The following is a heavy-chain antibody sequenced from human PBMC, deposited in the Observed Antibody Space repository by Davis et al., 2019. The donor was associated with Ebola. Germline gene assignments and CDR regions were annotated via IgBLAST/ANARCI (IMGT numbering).Heavy chain of an antibody. D-gene: IGHD2-8*01. CDR2: INPSGGST. CDR1: GYTFTSHY. J-gene: IGHJ5*02. Sequence: ASVKVSCKASGYTFTSHYMHWVRQAPGQGLEWMGIINPSGGSTSYAQKFQGRVTMTRDTSTSTVYMELSSLRSEDTAVYYCARVMVYAMRGLGFDPWGQGTLVTVSS. V-gene: IGHV1-46*01. CDR3: ARVMVYAMRGLGFDP.